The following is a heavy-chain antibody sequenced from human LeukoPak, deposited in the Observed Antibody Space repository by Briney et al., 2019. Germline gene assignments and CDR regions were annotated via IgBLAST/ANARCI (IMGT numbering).Heavy chain of an antibody. J-gene: IGHJ4*02. CDR3: AKDQGRSDY. Sequence: GGSLRLSCAASGFAFDTYAMHWVRQAPGKGLEWVAVMSYDGSNKYYPDSVKGRFSISRDNSKNTLYLQMNSLRAEDTAVYYCAKDQGRSDYWGQGTLVTVSS. CDR2: MSYDGSNK. V-gene: IGHV3-30*18. CDR1: GFAFDTYA.